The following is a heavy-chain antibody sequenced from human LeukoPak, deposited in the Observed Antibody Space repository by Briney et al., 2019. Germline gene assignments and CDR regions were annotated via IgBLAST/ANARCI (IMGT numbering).Heavy chain of an antibody. CDR1: GFSFNSYA. D-gene: IGHD2-15*01. J-gene: IGHJ4*02. V-gene: IGHV3-23*01. CDR3: AKDLRDIVVVVAAPDY. Sequence: GGSLRLSCAASGFSFNSYAMSWIRQAPGKGLEWVSAISGSGGGTYYAGSVKGRFTISRDNSKNTLYLQMNSLRAEDTAVYYCAKDLRDIVVVVAAPDYWGQGTLVTVSS. CDR2: ISGSGGGT.